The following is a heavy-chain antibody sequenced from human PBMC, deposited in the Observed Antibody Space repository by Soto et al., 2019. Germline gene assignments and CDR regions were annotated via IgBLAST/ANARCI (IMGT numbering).Heavy chain of an antibody. CDR1: GFSLSTYN. CDR3: ARDRCYGGNCYSDSDS. Sequence: GGSLRLSCAASGFSLSTYNMDWVRQAPGKGPEWIAYISTTSFTIYYADSVKGRFTISRDNDRNSLYLEMNSLRDEDTAVYYCARDRCYGGNCYSDSDSWGQGTLVTVSS. D-gene: IGHD2-15*01. CDR2: ISTTSFTI. V-gene: IGHV3-48*02. J-gene: IGHJ5*01.